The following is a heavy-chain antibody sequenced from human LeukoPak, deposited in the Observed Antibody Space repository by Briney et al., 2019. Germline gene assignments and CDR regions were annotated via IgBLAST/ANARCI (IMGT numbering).Heavy chain of an antibody. Sequence: ASVKVSCKASGYTFISYGISWVRQAPGQGLEWMGWISAYNGNTNYAQKLQGRVTMTTDTSTSTAYMELRSLRSDDTAVYYCARDIVVVVAATPSYYYGMDVWGQGTTVTVSS. V-gene: IGHV1-18*01. J-gene: IGHJ6*02. D-gene: IGHD2-15*01. CDR2: ISAYNGNT. CDR3: ARDIVVVVAATPSYYYGMDV. CDR1: GYTFISYG.